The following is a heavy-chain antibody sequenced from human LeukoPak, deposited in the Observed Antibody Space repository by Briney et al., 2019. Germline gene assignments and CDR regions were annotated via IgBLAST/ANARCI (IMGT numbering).Heavy chain of an antibody. CDR1: RFTFSNYA. V-gene: IGHV3-30-3*01. CDR2: ISYDGTNI. J-gene: IGHJ2*01. Sequence: PGGSLRLSCAASRFTFSNYAMHWVRQAPGKGLEWVAVISYDGTNIYYADSVKGRFTISRDNSKNTLYLQMNSLRADDTAVYWCARVGSWSRTVWYFDLWGRGTLVTVSS. CDR3: ARVGSWSRTVWYFDL. D-gene: IGHD6-13*01.